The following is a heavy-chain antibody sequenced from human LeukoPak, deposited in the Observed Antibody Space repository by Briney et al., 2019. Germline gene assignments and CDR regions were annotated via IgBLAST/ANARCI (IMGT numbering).Heavy chain of an antibody. J-gene: IGHJ4*02. CDR2: ISYDGSNK. CDR3: AKDTGHLILGDY. V-gene: IGHV3-30-3*01. D-gene: IGHD7-27*01. CDR1: GFTFSSYA. Sequence: GGSLRLSCAASGFTFSSYAMHWVRQAPGKGLEWVAVISYDGSNKYYADSVKGRFTISRDNSKNTLYLQMNSLRAEDTAVYYCAKDTGHLILGDYWGQGTLVIVSS.